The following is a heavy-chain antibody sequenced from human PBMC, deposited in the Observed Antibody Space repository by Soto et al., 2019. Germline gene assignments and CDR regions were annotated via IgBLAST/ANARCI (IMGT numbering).Heavy chain of an antibody. D-gene: IGHD3-16*02. CDR1: GGSISRYY. CDR3: ARLYGLDAFDF. CDR2: IYYSGST. V-gene: IGHV4-59*01. Sequence: PSETLSLTCTVSGGSISRYYWTWIRQPPGKGLEWIGYIYYSGSTNYNPSLKSRVTISVDTSKNQFSLKLSSVTAADTAVYYCARLYGLDAFDFWGQGTMVT. J-gene: IGHJ3*01.